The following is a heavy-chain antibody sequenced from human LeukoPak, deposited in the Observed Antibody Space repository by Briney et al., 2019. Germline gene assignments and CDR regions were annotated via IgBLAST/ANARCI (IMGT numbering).Heavy chain of an antibody. J-gene: IGHJ5*02. CDR1: GGTFSSYA. CDR3: ARGLNGYSSSWYVLDLLWFDP. D-gene: IGHD6-13*01. V-gene: IGHV1-69*13. Sequence: GASVKVSCKASGGTFSSYAISWVRQAPGQGLEWMGGIIPIFGTANYAQKFQGRVTITADESTSTAYMELSSLRSEDTAVYYCARGLNGYSSSWYVLDLLWFDPWGQGTLVTVSS. CDR2: IIPIFGTA.